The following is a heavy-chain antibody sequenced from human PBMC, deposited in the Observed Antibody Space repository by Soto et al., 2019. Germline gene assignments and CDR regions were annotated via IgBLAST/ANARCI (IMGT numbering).Heavy chain of an antibody. D-gene: IGHD1-1*01. CDR2: VSPHAANT. CDR3: ATAGAKIPWNFDY. J-gene: IGHJ4*02. V-gene: IGHV3-23*01. Sequence: GGSLRLSCVASGFTFDSCGMNWVRQAPGKGLEWVAGVSPHAANTYYADSVRGRFIISRDDSRKTVSLDMNSLRGEDSAVYYCATAGAKIPWNFDYWGQGTEVTVSS. CDR1: GFTFDSCG.